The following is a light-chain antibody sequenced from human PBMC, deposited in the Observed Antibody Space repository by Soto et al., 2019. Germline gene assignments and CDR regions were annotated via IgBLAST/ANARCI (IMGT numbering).Light chain of an antibody. CDR2: AAS. CDR3: EQSYSFHT. V-gene: IGKV1-39*01. J-gene: IGKJ2*01. Sequence: DIQMTQSPSYLSASVGDRVTITCRASQSISTYLNWYQQKPGKAPKLLIYAASTLQSGVPSRFSGSRSGADFTLTISSLQPEDFATYYCEQSYSFHTFGQGTRLEIK. CDR1: QSISTY.